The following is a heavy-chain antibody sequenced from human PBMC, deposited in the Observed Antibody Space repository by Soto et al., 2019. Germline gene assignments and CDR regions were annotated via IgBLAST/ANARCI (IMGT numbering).Heavy chain of an antibody. CDR1: GFTFDYYA. J-gene: IGHJ6*02. D-gene: IGHD4-17*01. V-gene: IGHV3-21*01. CDR2: ISTTGLNI. Sequence: EVQLVESGGGLVTPGGSLRLSCAASGFTFDYYAMNWVRQAPGQGLEWVASISTTGLNIYYADSVRGRFSVSRDNAKTSLFLQLNSLRTVDTAVYYCARVQGDYGDYHAMDVWGQGTTVNVSS. CDR3: ARVQGDYGDYHAMDV.